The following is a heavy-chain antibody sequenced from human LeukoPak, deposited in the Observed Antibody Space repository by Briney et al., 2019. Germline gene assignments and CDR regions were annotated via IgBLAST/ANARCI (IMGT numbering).Heavy chain of an antibody. V-gene: IGHV4-34*01. CDR2: INHSEIT. Sequence: PSETLSLTCAVYGGSFTGSYWSWIRQPPGKGLEWIGEINHSEITNSNPSLKSRVTISVDASKNQFSLKLSSVTAADTAVYYCARKKGVADNTSPRMYYHYYGLDVWGQGTTVTVSS. CDR1: GGSFTGSY. D-gene: IGHD3-10*01. CDR3: ARKKGVADNTSPRMYYHYYGLDV. J-gene: IGHJ6*02.